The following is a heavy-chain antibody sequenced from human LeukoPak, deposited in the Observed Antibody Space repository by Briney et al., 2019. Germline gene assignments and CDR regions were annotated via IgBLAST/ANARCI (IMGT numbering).Heavy chain of an antibody. CDR3: ARDLPGKQWRRSYYYYGMDV. Sequence: PGRSLRLSCAASGFTFSSYGMHWVRQAPGKGLEWVAVIWYDGSNKYYADSVKGRFTISRDNSKNTLYLQMNSLRAEDTAVYYCARDLPGKQWRRSYYYYGMDVWGQGTTVTVYS. D-gene: IGHD6-19*01. V-gene: IGHV3-33*01. J-gene: IGHJ6*02. CDR2: IWYDGSNK. CDR1: GFTFSSYG.